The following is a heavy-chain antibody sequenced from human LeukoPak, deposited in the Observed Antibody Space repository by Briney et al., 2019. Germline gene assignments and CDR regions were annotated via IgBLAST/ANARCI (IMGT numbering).Heavy chain of an antibody. J-gene: IGHJ4*02. CDR1: GGSISSSSYY. Sequence: PSGTLSLTCTVSGGSISSSSYYWGWIRQPPGKGLEWIGSIYYSGSTYYNPSLKSRVTISVDTSKNQFSLKVSSVTAADTAVYYCARYESGGTLPKWGQGTLVTVSS. V-gene: IGHV4-39*01. D-gene: IGHD1-26*01. CDR2: IYYSGST. CDR3: ARYESGGTLPK.